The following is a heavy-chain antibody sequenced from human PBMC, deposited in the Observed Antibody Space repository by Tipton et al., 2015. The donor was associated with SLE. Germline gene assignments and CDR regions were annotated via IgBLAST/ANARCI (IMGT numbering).Heavy chain of an antibody. CDR2: IYYSGST. CDR1: GGSISSHY. V-gene: IGHV4-59*11. Sequence: TLSLTCAVYGGSISSHYWSWIRQPPGKGLEWIGYIYYSGSTNYNPSLKSRVTISVDTSKNQFSLKLTSVTAADTAVYYCATVTSSSWFRAFDYWGQGTLVTVSS. J-gene: IGHJ4*02. CDR3: ATVTSSSWFRAFDY. D-gene: IGHD6-13*01.